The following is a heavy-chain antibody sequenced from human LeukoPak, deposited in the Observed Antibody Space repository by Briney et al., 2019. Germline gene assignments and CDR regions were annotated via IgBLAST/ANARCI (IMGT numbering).Heavy chain of an antibody. CDR2: IYYSGST. CDR1: GGSLSSSSHY. V-gene: IGHV4-39*01. Sequence: SETLSLTCTVSGGSLSSSSHYWGWLRPPPGKGLEWIGSIYYSGSTYYTPSLKSRVTISVDTSKTQFSLKLSSMTAADTAVYYCAAYSSSHNWFDPWGRGTLVTVSS. CDR3: AAYSSSHNWFDP. D-gene: IGHD6-13*01. J-gene: IGHJ5*02.